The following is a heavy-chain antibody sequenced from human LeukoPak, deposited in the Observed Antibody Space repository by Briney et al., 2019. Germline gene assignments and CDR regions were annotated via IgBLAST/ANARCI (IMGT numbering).Heavy chain of an antibody. J-gene: IGHJ4*02. V-gene: IGHV3-23*01. D-gene: IGHD3/OR15-3a*01. CDR3: AKHFCTGLDCSLFDS. Sequence: PGGSLRLSRAASGFTMGNYGVSWVRQAPGKGLEWVSGIRSAVDTTHYADSVKGRFIISRDNSKNTLSLQLNSLRPEDTALYYCAKHFCTGLDCSLFDSWGQGTLVTVSS. CDR2: IRSAVDTT. CDR1: GFTMGNYG.